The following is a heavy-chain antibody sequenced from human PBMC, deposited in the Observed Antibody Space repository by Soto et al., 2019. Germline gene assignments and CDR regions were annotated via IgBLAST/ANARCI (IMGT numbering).Heavy chain of an antibody. CDR2: IQYGGTT. CDR3: ARLGSSGWYQGSYFDY. CDR1: GCFITRNNHV. Sequence: QLPLQGSGPGPVKASETQSLPCPVSGCFITRNNHVWGWIRQYPGKGLEWIGSIQYGGTTNYNPSLKSRVIMSAETSKNQFSLMMNSVTAADTAVYYCARLGSSGWYQGSYFDYWGQGTLVTVSS. V-gene: IGHV4-39*01. D-gene: IGHD6-19*01. J-gene: IGHJ4*02.